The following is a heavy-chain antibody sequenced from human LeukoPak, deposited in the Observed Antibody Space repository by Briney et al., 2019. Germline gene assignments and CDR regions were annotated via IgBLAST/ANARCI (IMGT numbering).Heavy chain of an antibody. CDR1: GVIFSRYW. V-gene: IGHV3-74*01. CDR2: INTDGSRT. D-gene: IGHD7-27*01. CDR3: ALYFTGAQDY. J-gene: IGHJ4*02. Sequence: GGSLRLSCAVSGVIFSRYWIHWVRQVPGKGLVWVSRINTDGSRTDYADSVRGRFTICRDNAKDTLYLQMNSLSLDDTARYYCALYFTGAQDYWGQGTLVSVSS.